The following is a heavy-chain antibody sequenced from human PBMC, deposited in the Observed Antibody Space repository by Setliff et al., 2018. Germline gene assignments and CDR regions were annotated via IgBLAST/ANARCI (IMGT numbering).Heavy chain of an antibody. CDR2: INTNTGNP. CDR3: ARNRVALYDAFDI. CDR1: GYTFTGYY. V-gene: IGHV7-4-1*02. J-gene: IGHJ3*02. Sequence: ASVKVSCKASGYTFTGYYMHWVRQAPGQGLEWMGWINTNTGNPTYAQGFTGRFVFSLDTSVTTAYLQWSSLKASNTAIYYCARNRVALYDAFDIWGQGTMVTVSS. D-gene: IGHD5-12*01.